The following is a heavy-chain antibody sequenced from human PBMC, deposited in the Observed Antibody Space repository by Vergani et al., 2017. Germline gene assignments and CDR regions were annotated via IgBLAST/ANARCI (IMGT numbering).Heavy chain of an antibody. D-gene: IGHD6-19*01. Sequence: QLQLQQSGPGLVKPSETLFLTCTVSADSISSGSYYWGCIRQPPGKSLEWVGSIDYSGITYYNPSLKSLVTICVDTSKNQFSLKVTSGTAADTAVYFCARQRPCRVWSPGDFDDWGQGILVTVSS. CDR2: IDYSGIT. J-gene: IGHJ4*02. CDR3: ARQRPCRVWSPGDFDD. CDR1: ADSISSGSYY. V-gene: IGHV4-39*01.